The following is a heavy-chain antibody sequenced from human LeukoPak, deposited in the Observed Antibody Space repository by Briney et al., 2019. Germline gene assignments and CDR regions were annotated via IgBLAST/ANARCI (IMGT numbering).Heavy chain of an antibody. CDR3: ATDRPLSSSWYEPFDY. D-gene: IGHD6-13*01. CDR2: VDPEDGET. V-gene: IGHV1-69-2*01. Sequence: ASVKLSCKVSGYTFTDYYMHWVQQAPGKGLEWMGLVDPEDGETIYAEKFQGRVTITADTSTDTACMELSSLRSEDTAVYYCATDRPLSSSWYEPFDYWGQGALVTVSS. CDR1: GYTFTDYY. J-gene: IGHJ4*02.